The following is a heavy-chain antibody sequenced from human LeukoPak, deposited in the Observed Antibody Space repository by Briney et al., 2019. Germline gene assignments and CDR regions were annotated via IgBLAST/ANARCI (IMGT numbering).Heavy chain of an antibody. J-gene: IGHJ4*02. V-gene: IGHV3-7*01. CDR1: GFTFSSYW. CDR2: IKHDGSDK. Sequence: GGSLRLSCAASGFTFSSYWMSWVRQPPGKGLEWVANIKHDGSDKYYVDSVKGRFTISRDNAKNSLYLQMNSLRAEDTAVYYCAGAPARIAAADYWGQGTLVTISS. D-gene: IGHD6-13*01. CDR3: AGAPARIAAADY.